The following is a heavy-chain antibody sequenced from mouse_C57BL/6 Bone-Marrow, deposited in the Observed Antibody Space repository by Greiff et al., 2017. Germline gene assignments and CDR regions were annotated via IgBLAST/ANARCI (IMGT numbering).Heavy chain of an antibody. J-gene: IGHJ2*01. CDR2: IYPGSGST. CDR3: ARGLITTVVAKGY. Sequence: QVQLQQPGAELVKPGASVKMSCKASGYTFTSYWITWVKQRPGQGLEWIGDIYPGSGSTNYNEKFKSKATLTVDTSSSTAYMQLSSLTSEDSAVYYCARGLITTVVAKGYWGQGTTLTVSS. D-gene: IGHD1-1*01. V-gene: IGHV1-55*01. CDR1: GYTFTSYW.